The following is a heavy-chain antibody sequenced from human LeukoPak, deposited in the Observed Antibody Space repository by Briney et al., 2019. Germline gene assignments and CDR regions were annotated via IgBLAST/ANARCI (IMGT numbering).Heavy chain of an antibody. CDR2: IYYSGST. V-gene: IGHV4-61*01. CDR3: ARAPRVWGGSGWSIDYFDY. CDR1: GGSVSSGSYY. Sequence: SETLSLTCTVSGGSVSSGSYYWSWIRQPPGKGLEWIGYIYYSGSTNYNPSLKSRVTISVDTSKNQFSLKLSSVTAADTAVYYCARAPRVWGGSGWSIDYFDYWGQGTLVTVSS. D-gene: IGHD6-19*01. J-gene: IGHJ4*02.